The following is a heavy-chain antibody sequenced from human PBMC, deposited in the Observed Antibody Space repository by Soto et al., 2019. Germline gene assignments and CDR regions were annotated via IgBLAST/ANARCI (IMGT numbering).Heavy chain of an antibody. CDR3: AKALYCSGRSCYPRAYFDY. V-gene: IGHV3-23*01. CDR1: GFTFSSYA. CDR2: ISGSGGST. J-gene: IGHJ4*02. Sequence: GVSLRLSCAASGFTFSSYAMSWVRQAPGKGLEWVSAISGSGGSTYYADSVKGRFTISRDNSKNTLYLQMNSLRAEDTAVYYCAKALYCSGRSCYPRAYFDYWGQGTLVTVSS. D-gene: IGHD2-15*01.